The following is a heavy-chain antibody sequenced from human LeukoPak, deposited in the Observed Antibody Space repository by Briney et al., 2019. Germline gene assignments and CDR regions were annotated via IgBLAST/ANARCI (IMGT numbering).Heavy chain of an antibody. Sequence: GGSLRLSCAASGFTFSSYSMNWVRQAPGKGLEWVSYISSSSSSTIYYADSVKGRFTISRDNAKNSLYLQMNSLRAEDTAVYYCASHPRYYYDSSGDYWGQGTLVTVSS. CDR2: ISSSSSSTI. CDR1: GFTFSSYS. V-gene: IGHV3-48*01. D-gene: IGHD3-22*01. CDR3: ASHPRYYYDSSGDY. J-gene: IGHJ4*02.